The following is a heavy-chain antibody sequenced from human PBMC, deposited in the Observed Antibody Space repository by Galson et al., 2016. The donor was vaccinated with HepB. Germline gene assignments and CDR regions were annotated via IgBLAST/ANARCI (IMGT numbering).Heavy chain of an antibody. D-gene: IGHD2-15*01. J-gene: IGHJ6*02. CDR3: ATPLGYCSGGTCYGSYFYGMDV. V-gene: IGHV3-30*03. Sequence: DSVKGRFTISRDNSENTLYLQMNSLRAEDTAVYYCATPLGYCSGGTCYGSYFYGMDVWGQGTTVIVSS.